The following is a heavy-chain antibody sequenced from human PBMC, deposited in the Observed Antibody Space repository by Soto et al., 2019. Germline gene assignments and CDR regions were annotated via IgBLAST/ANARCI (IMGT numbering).Heavy chain of an antibody. Sequence: QVQLQESGPGLVKPSETLSLTCTVSGGSIRSYYWSWIRQPPGKGLEWIGYIYYSGSTNYNPSLKSRVTISVDTSKTQFSLKLSSVTAADTAVYYCARFGVYCSGGSCYYGWFDPWGQGTLVTVSS. D-gene: IGHD2-15*01. CDR2: IYYSGST. CDR3: ARFGVYCSGGSCYYGWFDP. V-gene: IGHV4-59*01. J-gene: IGHJ5*02. CDR1: GGSIRSYY.